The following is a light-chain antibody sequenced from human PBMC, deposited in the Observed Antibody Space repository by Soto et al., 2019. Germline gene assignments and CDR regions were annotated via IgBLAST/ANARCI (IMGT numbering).Light chain of an antibody. CDR1: QSVSSSY. CDR2: DAS. Sequence: IVLTHSPGTLSLSPGERATLSCRASQSVSSSYLAWYQQKHGQAPRLLIYDASYRATGIPARFSGGGSGTDFTLSISSLEPEDFAVYYYQQRSDWLTFGGGTKVDIK. V-gene: IGKV3D-20*02. J-gene: IGKJ4*01. CDR3: QQRSDWLT.